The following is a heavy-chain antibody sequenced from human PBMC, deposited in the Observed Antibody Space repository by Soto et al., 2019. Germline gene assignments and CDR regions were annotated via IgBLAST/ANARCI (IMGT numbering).Heavy chain of an antibody. D-gene: IGHD3-10*01. J-gene: IGHJ4*01. CDR3: ARVAASYGSGSYYTGVLAY. CDR1: GYTFTSYG. Sequence: ASVKVSCKASGYTFTSYGISWVRQAPGQGLEWMGWIIAYNGNANYAQKLQGRVTMTTDPSTSTAYLELSSLRSDDTAVYYCARVAASYGSGSYYTGVLAYWGQEPWSPSPQ. CDR2: IIAYNGNA. V-gene: IGHV1-18*01.